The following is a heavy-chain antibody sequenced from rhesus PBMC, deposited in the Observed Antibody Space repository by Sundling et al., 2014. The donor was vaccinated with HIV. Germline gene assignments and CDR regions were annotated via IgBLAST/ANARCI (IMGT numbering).Heavy chain of an antibody. D-gene: IGHD3-3*01. CDR1: GGSISSSF. CDR3: ARELQYGFDV. V-gene: IGHV4-169*02. Sequence: QLQLQESGPGLVKPSETLSVTCAVSGGSISSSFWSWIRQPPGKGLEWIGYIYGSGGGTYYNPSLKSRVTISKDTSKNQFSLRLSSVTAADTAVYYCARELQYGFDVWGPGVLVTVSS. J-gene: IGHJ5-1*01. CDR2: IYGSGGGT.